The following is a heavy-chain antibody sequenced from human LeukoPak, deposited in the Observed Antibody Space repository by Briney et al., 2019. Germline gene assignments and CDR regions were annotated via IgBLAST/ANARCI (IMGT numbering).Heavy chain of an antibody. CDR1: GFIFSGYY. V-gene: IGHV3-11*01. D-gene: IGHD3/OR15-3a*01. CDR3: GTHAGRTGSDD. Sequence: PGGSLRLSCATSGFIFSGYYMSWIRQAPGKGLEWVSYISGSGHDISYADSVKGRFTISRDNAKGSLYLQMNSLTAANTAVYYCGTHAGRTGSDDWGQGTLVTASS. CDR2: ISGSGHDI. J-gene: IGHJ4*02.